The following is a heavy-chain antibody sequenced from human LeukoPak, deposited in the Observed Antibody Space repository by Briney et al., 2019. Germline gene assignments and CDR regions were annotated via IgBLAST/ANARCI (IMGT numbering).Heavy chain of an antibody. CDR2: ISSSSSYI. J-gene: IGHJ3*02. V-gene: IGHV3-21*01. D-gene: IGHD5-18*01. CDR3: ARDRSRGLLDAFDI. CDR1: GFTFSSYS. Sequence: GGSLRLSCAASGFTFSSYSMNWVRQAPGKGLEWVSSISSSSSYIYYADSVKGRFTISRDNAKNSLYLQMNSLRAEDTAVYYCARDRSRGLLDAFDIWGQGTMVTVSS.